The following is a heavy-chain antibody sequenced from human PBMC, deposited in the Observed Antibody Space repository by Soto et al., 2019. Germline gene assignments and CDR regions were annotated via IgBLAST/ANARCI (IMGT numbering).Heavy chain of an antibody. V-gene: IGHV4-31*03. Sequence: QVQLQESGPGLVEPSQTLSLTCTVSGGSISSGGYYWSWVRQFPGKGLEWIGYIYYSGSTYYNPSRKSRVSISIDMPKNQFSLWLSSVTAADTAVYYCARTLTGYSSSFYFDFWGQGTLVSVSS. D-gene: IGHD6-13*01. CDR1: GGSISSGGYY. J-gene: IGHJ4*02. CDR2: IYYSGST. CDR3: ARTLTGYSSSFYFDF.